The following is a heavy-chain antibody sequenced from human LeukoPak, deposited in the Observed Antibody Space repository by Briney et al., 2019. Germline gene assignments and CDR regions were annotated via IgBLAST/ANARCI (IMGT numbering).Heavy chain of an antibody. V-gene: IGHV1-18*01. CDR2: ISAYNGNT. J-gene: IGHJ4*02. CDR3: ARGQGGGTIFGVVIKVREAFDY. Sequence: ASVKVSCKASGYTFTSYGISWVQQAPGQGLEWMGWISAYNGNTNYAQKLQGRVTMTTDTSTSTAYMELRSLRSDDTAVYYCARGQGGGTIFGVVIKVREAFDYWGQGTLVTVSS. D-gene: IGHD3-3*01. CDR1: GYTFTSYG.